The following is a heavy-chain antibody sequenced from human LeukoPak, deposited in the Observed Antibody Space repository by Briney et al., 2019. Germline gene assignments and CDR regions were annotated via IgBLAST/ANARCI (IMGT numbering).Heavy chain of an antibody. V-gene: IGHV4-39*01. CDR3: ASSFKRYYDYVWGSYRLYYFDY. CDR1: GDSISSSSYY. D-gene: IGHD3-16*02. CDR2: IYYSGST. Sequence: SETLSLTCTVSGDSISSSSYYWGWIRQPPGKGLEWIGIIYYSGSTYSNPSLKSRVTISVDTSKNQFSLKLSSVTAADTAVYYCASSFKRYYDYVWGSYRLYYFDYWGQGTLVTVSS. J-gene: IGHJ4*02.